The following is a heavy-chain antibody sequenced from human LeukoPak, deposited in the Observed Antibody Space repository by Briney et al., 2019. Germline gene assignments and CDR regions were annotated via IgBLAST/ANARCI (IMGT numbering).Heavy chain of an antibody. D-gene: IGHD3-22*01. CDR3: ARDYYDSSGYYFDY. CDR1: GFTFSTYA. V-gene: IGHV3-30-3*01. Sequence: GGSLRLSCAASGFTFSTYAMHWVRQAPGKGLEWVAVISYDGSNKYYADSVKGRFTISRDNSKNTLYLQMNSLRAEDTAVYYCARDYYDSSGYYFDYWGQGTLVTVSS. CDR2: ISYDGSNK. J-gene: IGHJ4*02.